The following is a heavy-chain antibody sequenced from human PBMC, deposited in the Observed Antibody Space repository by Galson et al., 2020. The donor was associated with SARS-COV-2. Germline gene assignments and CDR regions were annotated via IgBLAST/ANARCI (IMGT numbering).Heavy chain of an antibody. V-gene: IGHV4-31*03. CDR2: IYYSGST. D-gene: IGHD3-3*01. CDR1: GGSISSGGYY. J-gene: IGHJ5*02. CDR3: ARHQPITSFGVVIIGWFDP. Sequence: SETLSLTCTVSGGSISSGGYYWSWIRQHPGKGLEWIGYIYYSGSTYYNPSLKSRVTISVDTSKNQFSLKLSSVTAADTAVYYCARHQPITSFGVVIIGWFDPWGQGTLVTVSS.